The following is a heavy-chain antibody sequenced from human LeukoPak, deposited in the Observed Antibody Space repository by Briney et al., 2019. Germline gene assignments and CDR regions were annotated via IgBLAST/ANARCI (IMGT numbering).Heavy chain of an antibody. V-gene: IGHV1-8*01. J-gene: IGHJ4*02. CDR1: GYTFTSYD. Sequence: GASVKVSCKASGYTFTSYDINWVRQATGQGLEWMGWMNPNSGNTGYAQKFQGRVTMTRNTSISTAYVELSSLRSEDTAAYYCARGTRDSSSPLDYWGQGTLVTVSS. D-gene: IGHD6-6*01. CDR3: ARGTRDSSSPLDY. CDR2: MNPNSGNT.